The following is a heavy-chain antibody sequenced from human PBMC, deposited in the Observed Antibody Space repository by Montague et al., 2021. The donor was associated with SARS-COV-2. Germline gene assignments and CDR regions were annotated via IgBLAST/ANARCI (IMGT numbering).Heavy chain of an antibody. D-gene: IGHD2-15*01. CDR1: GGPISSFY. CDR3: ARHYSATLPAVY. Sequence: SETLSLTCTVSGGPISSFYWSWFRQPPGKGLEWIGYIPDSGSTNYNPSLTSRVTMSVDTSKNQFSLKVNSVTAADTAVYYCARHYSATLPAVYWGQGTLVTVSS. CDR2: IPDSGST. J-gene: IGHJ4*02. V-gene: IGHV4-59*08.